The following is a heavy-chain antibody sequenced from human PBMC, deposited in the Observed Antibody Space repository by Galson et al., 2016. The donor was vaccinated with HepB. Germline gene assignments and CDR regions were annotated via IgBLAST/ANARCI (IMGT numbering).Heavy chain of an antibody. CDR1: GGSFSGHY. CDR3: ARGGYCSSSDCSEPDYNWFDP. Sequence: SETLSLTCAVYGGSFSGHYWSWIRQPPGKGLEWIGEISHSGSTNYNPSLKSRVTISVDMSKNQFSLKVRYVTAADTAVYYCARGGYCSSSDCSEPDYNWFDPWGQGTLVTVSS. D-gene: IGHD2-2*01. CDR2: ISHSGST. V-gene: IGHV4-34*01. J-gene: IGHJ5*02.